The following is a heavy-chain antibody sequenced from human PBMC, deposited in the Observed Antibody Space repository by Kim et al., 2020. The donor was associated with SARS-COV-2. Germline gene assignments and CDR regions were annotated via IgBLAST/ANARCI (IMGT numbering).Heavy chain of an antibody. CDR3: ARGGFWSVDYIITMVQGGALDY. V-gene: IGHV1-8*01. CDR1: GYTFTSYD. Sequence: ASVKVSCKASGYTFTSYDINWVRQATGQGLEWMGWMNPNSDNTGYAQKFQGRVTMTRNTSISTAYMELSSLRSEDTAVYYCARGGFWSVDYIITMVQGGALDYWGQGTLVTVSS. CDR2: MNPNSDNT. J-gene: IGHJ4*02. D-gene: IGHD3-10*01.